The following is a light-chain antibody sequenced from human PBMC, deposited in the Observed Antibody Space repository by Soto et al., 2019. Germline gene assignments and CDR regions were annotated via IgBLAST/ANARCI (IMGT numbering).Light chain of an antibody. CDR2: DAS. Sequence: ILFTQSPATLSFSPGERATLSYRASQSVSSCVAWYQQKPGHAPRLLIYDASNRATGIPARFSGSGSGTEFTLTISSLQPEDFATYYCQQSYSNPRTFGQGTKVDIK. J-gene: IGKJ1*01. CDR1: QSVSSC. CDR3: QQSYSNPRT. V-gene: IGKV3-11*01.